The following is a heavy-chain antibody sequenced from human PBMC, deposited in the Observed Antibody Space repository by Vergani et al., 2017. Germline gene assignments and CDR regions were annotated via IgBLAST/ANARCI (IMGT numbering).Heavy chain of an antibody. D-gene: IGHD6-19*01. CDR2: IYYSGLT. V-gene: IGHV4-39*01. CDR3: ARKRPGNGWSPGDFDD. J-gene: IGHJ4*02. Sequence: QLQLQQSGPGLVKPSETLFLTCTVSADSISSGSYYWGWIRQPPGKSLEWIGSIYYSGLTYYNPSLKSRVAISVDTSKNLFSLKVTSVTAADTAVYFCARKRPGNGWSPGDFDDWGQGILVTVSS. CDR1: ADSISSGSYY.